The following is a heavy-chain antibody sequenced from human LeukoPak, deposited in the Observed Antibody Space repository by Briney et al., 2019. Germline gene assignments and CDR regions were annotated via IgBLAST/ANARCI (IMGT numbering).Heavy chain of an antibody. Sequence: GGSLRLSCAASGFTFSNAWMNWVRQAPGKGLEWVGRIKSKTDGGTTDYAAPVKGRFTISRDDSKNTLYLQMNSLKTEDTAVYYCSYSYGPYYYYYGMDVWGQGTTVTVSS. V-gene: IGHV3-15*07. J-gene: IGHJ6*02. CDR1: GFTFSNAW. CDR2: IKSKTDGGTT. CDR3: SYSYGPYYYYYGMDV. D-gene: IGHD5-18*01.